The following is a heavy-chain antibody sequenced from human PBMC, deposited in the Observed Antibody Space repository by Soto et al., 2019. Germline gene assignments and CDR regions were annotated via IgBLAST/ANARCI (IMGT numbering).Heavy chain of an antibody. CDR3: ARSWDYYGTFSY. CDR2: IYYSGST. J-gene: IGHJ4*02. CDR1: GGSISSYY. Sequence: PSETLSLTCTVSGGSISSYYWSWIRQPPGKGLEWIGYIYYSGSTSYNPSLKSRVTISVDTSKNQFSLKLSSVTAADTAVYYCARSWDYYGTFSYWGQGTLVTVSS. V-gene: IGHV4-59*01. D-gene: IGHD3-10*01.